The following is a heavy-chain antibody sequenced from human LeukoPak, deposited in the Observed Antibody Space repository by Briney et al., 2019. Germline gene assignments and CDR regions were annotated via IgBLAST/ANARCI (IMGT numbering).Heavy chain of an antibody. CDR1: GGSFSGYY. CDR2: INHSGST. Sequence: SETLSLTCAVYGGSFSGYYWSWIRQPPGKGLEWIGEINHSGSTNYNPSLKSRVTISVDTSKNQFSLKLSSVTAADTAVYYCARHPRATVTTRLDPWGQGTLVTVSS. CDR3: ARHPRATVTTRLDP. D-gene: IGHD4-17*01. V-gene: IGHV4-34*01. J-gene: IGHJ5*02.